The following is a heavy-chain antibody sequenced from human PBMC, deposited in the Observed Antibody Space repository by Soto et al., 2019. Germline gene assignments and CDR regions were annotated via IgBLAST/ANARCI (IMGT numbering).Heavy chain of an antibody. CDR2: ISGRGDST. V-gene: IGHV3-23*01. CDR1: GFTFSNYA. D-gene: IGHD6-19*01. CDR3: AKEGSARYSRASFDF. J-gene: IGHJ3*01. Sequence: GGSLRLSCAASGFTFSNYAMNWVRQAPGKGLEWVSVISGRGDSTDYADSVKGRFTISRDNSKNTLYLQMNSLRVDDTAVYYCAKEGSARYSRASFDFWGQGTMVTVSS.